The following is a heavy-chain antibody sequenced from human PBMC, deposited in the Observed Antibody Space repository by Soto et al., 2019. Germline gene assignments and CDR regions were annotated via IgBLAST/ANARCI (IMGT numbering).Heavy chain of an antibody. CDR3: AREDIVVVPAVYNWFDP. J-gene: IGHJ5*02. Sequence: ASVKVSCKASGGTFSSYTISWVRQAPGQGLEWMGRIIPILGIANYAQKFQGRVTITADKSTSTAYMELSSLRSEDTAVYYCAREDIVVVPAVYNWFDPWGQGTLVTVSS. V-gene: IGHV1-69*04. CDR1: GGTFSSYT. D-gene: IGHD2-2*01. CDR2: IIPILGIA.